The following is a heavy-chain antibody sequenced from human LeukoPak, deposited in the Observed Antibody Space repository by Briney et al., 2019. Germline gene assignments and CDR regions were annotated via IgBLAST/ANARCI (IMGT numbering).Heavy chain of an antibody. CDR1: GGSISRYY. V-gene: IGHV4-4*07. D-gene: IGHD2-15*01. CDR2: IYTSGST. J-gene: IGHJ6*02. CDR3: ARDPTLGYCSGGSCYSLPYGMDV. Sequence: SETLSLTCTVSGGSISRYYWSWIRQPAGKGLEWIGRIYTSGSTNYNPSLKSRVTMSVDTSKNQFSLKLSSVTAADTAVYYCARDPTLGYCSGGSCYSLPYGMDVWGQGTTVTVSS.